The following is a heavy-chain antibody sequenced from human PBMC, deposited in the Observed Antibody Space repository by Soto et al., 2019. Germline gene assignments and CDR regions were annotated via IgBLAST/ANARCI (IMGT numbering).Heavy chain of an antibody. D-gene: IGHD2-2*01. V-gene: IGHV1-58*01. Sequence: GASVKVSCKASGFPFTSSAVQWVRQARGQRLEWIGWIVVGSGNTNYAQKFQERVTITRDMSKSTAYMELNSLRAEDTAVYYCAKGGVVVPAAIAYFDYWGQGTLVTVSS. J-gene: IGHJ4*02. CDR1: GFPFTSSA. CDR2: IVVGSGNT. CDR3: AKGGVVVPAAIAYFDY.